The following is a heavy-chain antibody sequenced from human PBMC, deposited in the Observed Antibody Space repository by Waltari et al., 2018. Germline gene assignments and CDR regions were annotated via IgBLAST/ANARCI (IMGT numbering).Heavy chain of an antibody. V-gene: IGHV4-39*07. CDR3: ARDTFGGVIAPFDY. J-gene: IGHJ4*02. D-gene: IGHD3-16*02. CDR2: IYYSGVT. Sequence: QLQLQESGPGLVKPSETLSLTCTVSGGSISSSSYYWGWIRQPPGKGLEWIGSIYYSGVTYYNPSLKSRVTISVDTSKNQFSLKLSSVTAADTAVYYCARDTFGGVIAPFDYWGQGTLVTVSS. CDR1: GGSISSSSYY.